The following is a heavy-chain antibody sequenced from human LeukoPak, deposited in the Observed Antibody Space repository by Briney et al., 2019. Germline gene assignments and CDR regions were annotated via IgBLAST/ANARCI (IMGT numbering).Heavy chain of an antibody. CDR3: ARRPMGDAFDI. CDR2: IYTSGST. CDR1: GGSISSGSYY. J-gene: IGHJ3*02. V-gene: IGHV4-61*02. D-gene: IGHD3-10*01. Sequence: PSETLSLTCTVPGGSISSGSYYWSWIRRPAGKGLEWIGRIYTSGSTSYNPSLKSRVTISIDTSKNQFSLKLSSVTAADTAMYYCARRPMGDAFDIWGQGTMVTVSS.